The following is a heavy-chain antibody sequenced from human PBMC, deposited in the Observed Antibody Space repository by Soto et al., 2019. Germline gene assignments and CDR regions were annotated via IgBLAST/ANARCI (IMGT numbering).Heavy chain of an antibody. CDR1: GASISSYY. CDR3: ARMIAAAGHYYYYGMDV. V-gene: IGHV4-59*01. Sequence: SETLSLTCTVSGASISSYYWSWIRQPPGKGLEWIGYVYYSGSTNYNPSLKSRVTISVDTSKNQFSLKLSSVTAADTAVYYCARMIAAAGHYYYYGMDVWGQGTTVTAP. J-gene: IGHJ6*02. CDR2: VYYSGST. D-gene: IGHD6-13*01.